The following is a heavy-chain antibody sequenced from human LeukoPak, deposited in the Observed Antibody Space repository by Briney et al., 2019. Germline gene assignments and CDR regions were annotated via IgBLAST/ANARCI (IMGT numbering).Heavy chain of an antibody. Sequence: GGSLRLSCAASGFTFTTYWMSWVRQAPGKGLEWVANIKQDGSEEYYVDSVKGRFTISRDNSKNTLYLQMNSLRAEDTAVYFCAKVDCGSPGCRRFDLWGRGTLVTVSS. V-gene: IGHV3-7*03. D-gene: IGHD2-2*01. CDR3: AKVDCGSPGCRRFDL. J-gene: IGHJ2*01. CDR2: IKQDGSEE. CDR1: GFTFTTYW.